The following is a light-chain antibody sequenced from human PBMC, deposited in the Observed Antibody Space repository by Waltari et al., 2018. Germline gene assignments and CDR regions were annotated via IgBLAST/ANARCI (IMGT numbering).Light chain of an antibody. CDR1: NIGGKS. CDR3: QVWHHTNDQEGV. Sequence: SVLTQPPSVSVAPGQTARLTCGGYNIGGKSVHWYQQKPGQAPVLVVYDDSARPSGIPERFSGSNSGNTATLTITRVEAGDEADYYCQVWHHTNDQEGVFGGGTTLTV. CDR2: DDS. V-gene: IGLV3-21*02. J-gene: IGLJ3*02.